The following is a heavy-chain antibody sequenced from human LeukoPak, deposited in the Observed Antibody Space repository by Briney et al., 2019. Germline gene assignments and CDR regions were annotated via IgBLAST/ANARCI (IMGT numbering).Heavy chain of an antibody. J-gene: IGHJ4*02. D-gene: IGHD3-10*01. CDR2: ISGTGERT. Sequence: GESLRLSCAASGFTFSSYVLSWVRQAPGKGLEWVSGISGTGERTSYADSVKGRFAISRDNSQNTLYLQMDSLRAEDTAVYYCAREPGTTLLTRLYLWGQGTLVTVSS. CDR1: GFTFSSYV. CDR3: AREPGTTLLTRLYL. V-gene: IGHV3-23*01.